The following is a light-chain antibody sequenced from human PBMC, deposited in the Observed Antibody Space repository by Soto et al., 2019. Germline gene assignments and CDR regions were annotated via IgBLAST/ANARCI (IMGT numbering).Light chain of an antibody. CDR1: QSVSSN. Sequence: EIVMTQSPATLSVSPGERATLSCRASQSVSSNLAWYQQKPGQAPRLLIYGASTRATGIPARFSGSGSGTEFTLTISSLQSEDFAVYYCQQYNNSPLFGGGTKVEIK. CDR2: GAS. V-gene: IGKV3-15*01. CDR3: QQYNNSPL. J-gene: IGKJ4*01.